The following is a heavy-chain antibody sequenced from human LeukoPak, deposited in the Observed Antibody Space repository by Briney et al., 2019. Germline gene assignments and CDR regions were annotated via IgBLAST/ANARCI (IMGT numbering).Heavy chain of an antibody. CDR3: AGMTTVTTYFNDAFDI. Sequence: GGSLRLSCAASGFTFSSYSMNWVRQAPGKGLEWVSSISSSSSYIYYADSVKGRFTISRDNSKNTLYLQMNSLRAEDTAVYYCAGMTTVTTYFNDAFDIWGQGTMVTVSS. D-gene: IGHD4-11*01. CDR1: GFTFSSYS. CDR2: ISSSSSYI. V-gene: IGHV3-21*01. J-gene: IGHJ3*02.